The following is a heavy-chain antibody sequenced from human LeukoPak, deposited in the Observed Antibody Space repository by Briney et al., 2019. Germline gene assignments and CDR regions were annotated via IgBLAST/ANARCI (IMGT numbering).Heavy chain of an antibody. J-gene: IGHJ4*02. CDR3: ARERDYYDSSGYYTPYFDY. CDR1: GFTFRSSW. V-gene: IGHV3-7*01. CDR2: IKQDGSEK. Sequence: GGSLRLSCAASGFTFRSSWMTWLRQAPGKGLEWVANIKQDGSEKYYVDSVKGRFTISRDNAKNSLYLQMNGLRPEDTAVYYCARERDYYDSSGYYTPYFDYWGQGNLVTVSS. D-gene: IGHD3-22*01.